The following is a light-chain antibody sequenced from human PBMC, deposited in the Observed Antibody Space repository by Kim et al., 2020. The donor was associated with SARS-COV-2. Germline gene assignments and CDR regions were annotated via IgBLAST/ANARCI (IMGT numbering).Light chain of an antibody. CDR1: SSDVGGYNY. V-gene: IGLV2-14*03. Sequence: GQSITISCTGTSSDVGGYNYVSWYQQHPGKAPNLMIYDVSNRPSGVSNRFSGSKSGNTASLTISGLQAEDEADYYCSSYTSSSSYVFATGTKVTVL. CDR3: SSYTSSSSYV. CDR2: DVS. J-gene: IGLJ1*01.